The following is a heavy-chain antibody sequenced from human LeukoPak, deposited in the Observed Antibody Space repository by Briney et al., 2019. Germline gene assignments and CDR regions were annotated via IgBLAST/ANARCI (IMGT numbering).Heavy chain of an antibody. Sequence: PSETLSLTCTVSGGSISSGDYYCSWIRQPPGKGLEWIGYIYYSGSTYYNPSLKSRVTISVDTSKNQFSLKLGSVADADTAVYYCARSSRYYYDSSGFLNSFDPWGQGTLVTVSS. J-gene: IGHJ5*02. CDR2: IYYSGST. V-gene: IGHV4-30-4*01. CDR1: GGSISSGDYY. CDR3: ARSSRYYYDSSGFLNSFDP. D-gene: IGHD3-22*01.